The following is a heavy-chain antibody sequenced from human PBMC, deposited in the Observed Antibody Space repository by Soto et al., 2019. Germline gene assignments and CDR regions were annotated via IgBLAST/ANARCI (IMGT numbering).Heavy chain of an antibody. V-gene: IGHV4-59*08. CDR1: GGSISSYY. J-gene: IGHJ3*02. CDR3: ARHDPAYYYDSSGYYGGDAFDI. D-gene: IGHD3-22*01. CDR2: IYYSGST. Sequence: PSETLSLTCTLSGGSISSYYWSWIRQPPGKGLEWIGYIYYSGSTNYNPSLKSRVTISVDTSKNQFSLKLSSVTAADTAVYYCARHDPAYYYDSSGYYGGDAFDIWGQGTMVTVS.